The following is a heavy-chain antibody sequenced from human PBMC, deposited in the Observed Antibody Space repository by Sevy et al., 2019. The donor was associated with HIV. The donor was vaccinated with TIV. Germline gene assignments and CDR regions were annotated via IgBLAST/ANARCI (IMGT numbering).Heavy chain of an antibody. CDR3: ARETGAAYYSDTSGFDY. J-gene: IGHJ4*02. CDR1: GFHFNYHD. D-gene: IGHD3-22*01. CDR2: ISSNSKYL. V-gene: IGHV3-21*06. Sequence: GGSLRLSCATSGFHFNYHDMHWVRQAPGKGLEWVSSISSNSKYLYYAYSVKGRFTLSRDNARSSLFLQLSDLRAGDMAVYYCARETGAAYYSDTSGFDYWGQGTLVTVSS.